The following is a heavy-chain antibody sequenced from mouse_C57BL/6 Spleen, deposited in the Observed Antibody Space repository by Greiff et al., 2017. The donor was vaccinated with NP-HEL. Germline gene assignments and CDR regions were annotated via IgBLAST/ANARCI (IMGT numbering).Heavy chain of an antibody. Sequence: VQLQESGPELVKPGASVKLSCKASGYAFSSSWMNWVKQRPGQGLEWIGRIYPGDGDTNYNGKFKGKATLTADKSSSTAYMQLSSLTSEDSAVYFCARQAHATECWGKGTTLTVAS. CDR3: ARQAHATEC. J-gene: IGHJ2*01. CDR1: GYAFSSSW. D-gene: IGHD3-2*02. V-gene: IGHV1-82*01. CDR2: IYPGDGDT.